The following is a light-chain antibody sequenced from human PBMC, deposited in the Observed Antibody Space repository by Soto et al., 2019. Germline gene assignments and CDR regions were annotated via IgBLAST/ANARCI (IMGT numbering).Light chain of an antibody. J-gene: IGLJ2*01. CDR3: AAWDDSLSVMV. Sequence: QSVLTQPPSASGTPGQRVTISCSGSSSNIGSNYVYWYQQLPGTAPKLLIYRNNQRPSGVPDRFSGSKSGTSASLAISGVRSEGGPDYYCAAWDDSLSVMVFGGGTKLAAL. CDR2: RNN. CDR1: SSNIGSNY. V-gene: IGLV1-47*01.